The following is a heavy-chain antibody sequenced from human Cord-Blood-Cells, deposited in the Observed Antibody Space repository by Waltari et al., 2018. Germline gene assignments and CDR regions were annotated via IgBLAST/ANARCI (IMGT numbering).Heavy chain of an antibody. CDR3: ARGSKPYYFDY. V-gene: IGHV4-34*01. J-gene: IGHJ4*02. CDR1: GGSFSGYY. Sequence: QVQLQQWGAGLLKPSETLSLTCAVYGGSFSGYYWSWLRQTPGKGLEWIGEINHSGSTNYNPSLKSRVTISVDTSKNQFSLRLSSVTAADTAVYYCARGSKPYYFDYWGQGTLVTVSS. CDR2: INHSGST.